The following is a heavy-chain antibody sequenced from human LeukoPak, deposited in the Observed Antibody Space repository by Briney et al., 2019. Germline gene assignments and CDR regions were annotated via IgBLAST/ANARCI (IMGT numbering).Heavy chain of an antibody. D-gene: IGHD3-10*01. CDR3: ARPPPGTPYYFDY. J-gene: IGHJ4*02. CDR1: GFTFSSYA. Sequence: GGSLRLSCAASGFTFSSYAMHWVRRAPGKGLEWVAVISYDGSNKYYADSVKGRFTISRDNSKNTLYLQMNSLRAEDTAVYYFARPPPGTPYYFDYWGQGTLVTVSS. CDR2: ISYDGSNK. V-gene: IGHV3-30-3*01.